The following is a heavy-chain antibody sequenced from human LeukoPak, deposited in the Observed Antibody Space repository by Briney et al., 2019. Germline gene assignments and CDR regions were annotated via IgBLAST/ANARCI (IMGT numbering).Heavy chain of an antibody. Sequence: PGGSLRLSCAASGFTFSSQAMSWVRQAPGKGLEWVSVISGSGGSTYYADSLKGRFTISRDNSKNTLYLQMNSLRAEDTAVYYCAKDTVVGTTANLFDYWGQGTLVTVSS. J-gene: IGHJ4*02. CDR3: AKDTVVGTTANLFDY. CDR2: ISGSGGST. V-gene: IGHV3-23*01. D-gene: IGHD4-23*01. CDR1: GFTFSSQA.